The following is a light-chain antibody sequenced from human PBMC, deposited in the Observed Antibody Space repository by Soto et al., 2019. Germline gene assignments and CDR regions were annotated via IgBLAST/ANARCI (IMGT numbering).Light chain of an antibody. V-gene: IGKV1-39*01. J-gene: IGKJ2*01. Sequence: DIQVTQSPSSLSASIRDRVTITCRASQSISTFLNWYQQKPGKAPNLLIYVASNLQTGVPSKLSGRGSGTDFSLTISTLQQEDVATDDCQQSYSASYTFGQGTTLEIE. CDR3: QQSYSASYT. CDR2: VAS. CDR1: QSISTF.